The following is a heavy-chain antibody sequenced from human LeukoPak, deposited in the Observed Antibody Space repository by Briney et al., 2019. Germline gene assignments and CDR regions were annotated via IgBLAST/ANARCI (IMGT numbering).Heavy chain of an antibody. J-gene: IGHJ6*02. Sequence: SETLSLTCTVSGGSISTYYWTWIRQPPGKRLEWIGFSHSSGSTNYTPSLKSRVTMSVDTSTNQFSLKLNSVTAADTAVYYCARAPRGESDAASGFYGVDVWGQGTTVTVSS. D-gene: IGHD3-22*01. V-gene: IGHV4-59*01. CDR3: ARAPRGESDAASGFYGVDV. CDR2: SHSSGST. CDR1: GGSISTYY.